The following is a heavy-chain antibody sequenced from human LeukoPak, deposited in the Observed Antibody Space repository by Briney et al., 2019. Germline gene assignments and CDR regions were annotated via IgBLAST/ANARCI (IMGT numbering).Heavy chain of an antibody. Sequence: PSETLSLTRTVSDGSISSSNYYWGWIRQPPGKGLEWIGSIYYSGSTHYNPYLKSRVTVSVDTSKNQFSLKLRSVTAADTAVYYCARQPYGTYCGGDCYQPYFFDYWGQGTLVTVSS. CDR3: ARQPYGTYCGGDCYQPYFFDY. D-gene: IGHD2-21*02. CDR2: IYYSGST. V-gene: IGHV4-39*01. J-gene: IGHJ4*02. CDR1: DGSISSSNYY.